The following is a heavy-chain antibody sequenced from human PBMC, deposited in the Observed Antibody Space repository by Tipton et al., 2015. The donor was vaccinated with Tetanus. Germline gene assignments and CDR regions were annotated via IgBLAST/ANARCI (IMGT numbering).Heavy chain of an antibody. V-gene: IGHV3-48*02. D-gene: IGHD4-17*01. J-gene: IGHJ4*02. CDR1: GFPFYSYA. CDR2: ISDSRSVT. Sequence: GSLRLSCAASGFPFYSYALAWVRQAPGKGLEWISYISDSRSVTHYADSVKGRFTVSRDNAENSLYLQMTSLRDEDTAVYFRARVIRRSMIGYGVFDSWGQGALVAVSS. CDR3: ARVIRRSMIGYGVFDS.